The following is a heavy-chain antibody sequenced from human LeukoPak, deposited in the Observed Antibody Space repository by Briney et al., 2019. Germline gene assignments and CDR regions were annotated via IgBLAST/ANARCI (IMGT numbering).Heavy chain of an antibody. CDR1: GFTFDDYG. D-gene: IGHD3-22*01. J-gene: IGHJ4*02. V-gene: IGHV3-20*04. CDR3: ARGNYYEDY. CDR2: INWNGGNT. Sequence: GGSLRLSCIASGFTFDDYGMSWVRQVPGKGLEWVSDINWNGGNTNYADSVKGRFTISRDNAKHSLHLQMNSLRAEDTARYYCARGNYYEDYWGQGTLVTVSS.